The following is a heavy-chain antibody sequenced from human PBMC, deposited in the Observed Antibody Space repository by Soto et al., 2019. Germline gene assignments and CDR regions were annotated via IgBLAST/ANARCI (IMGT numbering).Heavy chain of an antibody. V-gene: IGHV4-31*11. D-gene: IGHD1-26*01. CDR1: GYSISSGYY. CDR2: IYYSGST. J-gene: IGHJ4*02. CDR3: ARGGLGEVRYFDY. Sequence: PSETLSLTCAVSGYSISSGYYWSWIRQHPGKGLEWIGYIYYSGSTYYNPSLKSRVTISVDTSKNQFSLKLSSVTAADTAVYYCARGGLGEVRYFDYWGQGTLVTVSS.